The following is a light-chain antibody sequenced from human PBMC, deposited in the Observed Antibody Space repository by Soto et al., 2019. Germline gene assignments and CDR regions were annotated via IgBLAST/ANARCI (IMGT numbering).Light chain of an antibody. CDR2: DAS. CDR3: QHYGSSFT. J-gene: IGKJ3*01. CDR1: QSVSSH. V-gene: IGKV3-11*01. Sequence: EIVLTPSPATLSLSPVERATLSCRASQSVSSHLAWYQQKPGQAPRLLIYDASNRATGIPARFSGSGSGTDFTLTISRLEPEDFVVYYCQHYGSSFTFGPGTKVDIK.